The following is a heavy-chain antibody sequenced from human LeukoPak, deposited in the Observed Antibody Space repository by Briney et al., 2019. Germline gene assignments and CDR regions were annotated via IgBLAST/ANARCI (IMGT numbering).Heavy chain of an antibody. D-gene: IGHD6-19*01. V-gene: IGHV1-69*13. J-gene: IGHJ4*02. CDR3: ARGVESGIAVAGIFDY. Sequence: PVKVSCKASGGTFSSYAISWVRQAPGQGLEWMGGIIPIFGTANYAQKFQGRVTITADESTSTAYMELSSLRSEDTAVYYCARGVESGIAVAGIFDYWGQGTLVTVSS. CDR2: IIPIFGTA. CDR1: GGTFSSYA.